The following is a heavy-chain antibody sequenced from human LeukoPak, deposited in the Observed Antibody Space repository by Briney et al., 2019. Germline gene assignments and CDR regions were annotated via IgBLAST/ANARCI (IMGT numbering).Heavy chain of an antibody. CDR2: IYHSGST. CDR1: GYSISSGYY. V-gene: IGHV4-38-2*01. Sequence: PSETLSLTCAVSGYSISSGYYWGWIRQPPGKGLEWIGSIYHSGSTYYNPSLKSRVTISVDTSKNQFSLKLSSVTAADTAVYYCAKRGVTWYCDYWGQGILVTVSS. CDR3: AKRGVTWYCDY. D-gene: IGHD3-10*01. J-gene: IGHJ4*01.